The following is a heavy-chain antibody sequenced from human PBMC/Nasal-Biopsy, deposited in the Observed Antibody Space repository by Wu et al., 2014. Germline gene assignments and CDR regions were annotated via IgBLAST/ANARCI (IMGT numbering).Heavy chain of an antibody. CDR2: ISGTGGTT. CDR3: ARLSMADPQFDS. J-gene: IGHJ4*02. V-gene: IGHV3-23*01. CDR1: GFTFSSYG. Sequence: ASGFTFSSYGMHWVRQAPGKGLEWVSGISGTGGTTYYAESVKGRFTISRDNSKNTLYLQLGSVRLDDMGIYYCARLSMADPQFDSWGQGTLVTVSS. D-gene: IGHD5-24*01.